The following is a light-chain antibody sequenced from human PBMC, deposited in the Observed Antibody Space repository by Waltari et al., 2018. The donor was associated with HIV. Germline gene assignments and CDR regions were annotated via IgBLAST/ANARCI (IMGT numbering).Light chain of an antibody. Sequence: QSVLTQPPSASGTPGQRVTISCSGSSSNIGSNAVNWYQHLSGTAPRLLIHSDNQRPSGVPDRFSGSKSGTSASLAVTGLQSEDEADYYCVAWDDSLSGPVFGGGTKLTVL. CDR3: VAWDDSLSGPV. J-gene: IGLJ3*02. CDR1: SSNIGSNA. CDR2: SDN. V-gene: IGLV1-44*01.